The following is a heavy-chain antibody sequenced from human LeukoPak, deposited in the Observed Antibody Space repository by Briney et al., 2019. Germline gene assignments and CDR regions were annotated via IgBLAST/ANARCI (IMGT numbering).Heavy chain of an antibody. Sequence: GASVKVSCKASGYTFTSYDINWVRQATGQGLEWMGWMNPNSGNTGYAQKFQGRVTMTRDTSISTAYMELSRLRSDDTAVYYCARAGQYSSSRDWFDPWGQGTLVTVSS. CDR1: GYTFTSYD. CDR2: MNPNSGNT. D-gene: IGHD6-13*01. V-gene: IGHV1-8*01. CDR3: ARAGQYSSSRDWFDP. J-gene: IGHJ5*02.